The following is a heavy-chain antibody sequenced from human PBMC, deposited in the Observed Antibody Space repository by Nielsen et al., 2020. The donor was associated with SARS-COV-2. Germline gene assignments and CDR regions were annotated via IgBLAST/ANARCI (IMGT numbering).Heavy chain of an antibody. CDR3: ASVQPAARPFDY. V-gene: IGHV4-30-2*01. CDR2: IYHSGST. J-gene: IGHJ4*02. CDR1: GGSISSGGYS. D-gene: IGHD6-6*01. Sequence: SETLSLTCAVSGGSISSGGYSWSWIRQPPGKGLEWIGYIYHSGSTNYNPSLKSRVTISVDTSKNQFSLKLSSVTAADTAVYYCASVQPAARPFDYWGQGTLVTVSS.